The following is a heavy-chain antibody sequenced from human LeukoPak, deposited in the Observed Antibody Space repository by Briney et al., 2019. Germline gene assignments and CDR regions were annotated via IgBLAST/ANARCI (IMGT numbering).Heavy chain of an antibody. D-gene: IGHD1-26*01. CDR2: IRYDGSNK. CDR1: GFTFSSYV. Sequence: GGSLRLSCAASGFTFSSYVMHWVRQAPGKGLEWVAFIRYDGSNKYYADSVKGRFTISRDNSKNTLYLQMNSLRAEDTAVYYCAKDPDEWELLGPGAFDIWGQGTMVTVSS. V-gene: IGHV3-30*02. J-gene: IGHJ3*02. CDR3: AKDPDEWELLGPGAFDI.